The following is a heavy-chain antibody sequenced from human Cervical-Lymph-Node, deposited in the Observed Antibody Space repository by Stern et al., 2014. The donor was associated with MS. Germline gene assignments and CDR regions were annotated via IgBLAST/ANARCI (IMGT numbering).Heavy chain of an antibody. V-gene: IGHV1-69*01. CDR2: IIPIFGTA. D-gene: IGHD2-2*01. CDR1: GGTFSSYA. CDR3: ASNIVVVPAAHLYYYYGMDV. Sequence: EQLVESGAEVKKPGSSVKVSCKASGGTFSSYAISWVRQAPGQGLEWMGGIIPIFGTANYAQKFQGRVTITADESTSTAYMELSSLRSEDTAVYYCASNIVVVPAAHLYYYYGMDVWGQGTTVTVSS. J-gene: IGHJ6*02.